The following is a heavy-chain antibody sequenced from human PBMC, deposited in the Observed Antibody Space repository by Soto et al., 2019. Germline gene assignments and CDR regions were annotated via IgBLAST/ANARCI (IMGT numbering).Heavy chain of an antibody. V-gene: IGHV1-69*02. D-gene: IGHD6-13*01. CDR1: GDTFSIYT. Sequence: QVQLVQSGSEVKKPGSSVRVSCKTSGDTFSIYTISWVRQAPGQGLEWMGRVLPFLDITSYSQRFQGRVTITADRSTTTAYMELTSLRSEDTAVYYCARHRDNSNWPNFDSWGQGTLVTVSS. CDR2: VLPFLDIT. J-gene: IGHJ4*02. CDR3: ARHRDNSNWPNFDS.